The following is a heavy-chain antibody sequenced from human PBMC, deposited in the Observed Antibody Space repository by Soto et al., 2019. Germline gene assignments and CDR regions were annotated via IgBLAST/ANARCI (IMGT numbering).Heavy chain of an antibody. CDR2: IIPIFGTA. CDR1: GGTFTSYA. V-gene: IGHV1-69*01. J-gene: IGHJ4*02. D-gene: IGHD4-17*01. CDR3: ARDASDYGDPPYFDY. Sequence: QVQLVQSGAEVEKPGSSVMLSCNAYGGTFTSYAISWVRQAPGQGLEWMGGIIPIFGTANYAQKFQGRVTITADESTSTAYMELNSLRFEDTGVYYCARDASDYGDPPYFDYWGQGTLVTVSS.